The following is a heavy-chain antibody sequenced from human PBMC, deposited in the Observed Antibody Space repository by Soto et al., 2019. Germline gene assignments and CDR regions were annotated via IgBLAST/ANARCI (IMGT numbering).Heavy chain of an antibody. CDR3: ARGETYLGV. D-gene: IGHD3-16*01. Sequence: SVNVSCRSSRDPLSQYAINWVRQAPGQGLEWMGWIIPIFGSRKYADKFQGRVTITADESKSTAYMDLRSLRFEDTAVYYCARGETYLGVWGQGTTVTGSS. V-gene: IGHV1-69*13. CDR2: IIPIFGSR. CDR1: RDPLSQYA. J-gene: IGHJ6*02.